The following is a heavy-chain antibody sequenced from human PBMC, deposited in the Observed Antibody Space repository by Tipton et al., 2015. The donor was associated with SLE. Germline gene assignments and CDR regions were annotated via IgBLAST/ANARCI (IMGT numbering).Heavy chain of an antibody. CDR3: ARSSGRGYSYGIGY. V-gene: IGHV4-34*01. Sequence: TLSLTCAVYGGSFSGYYWSWIRQPPGKGLEWIGEINHSGSTNYNPSLKSRVTISVDTSKNQLSLKLSSVTAADTAVYYCARSSGRGYSYGIGYWGQGTLVTVSS. J-gene: IGHJ4*02. CDR2: INHSGST. D-gene: IGHD5-18*01. CDR1: GGSFSGYY.